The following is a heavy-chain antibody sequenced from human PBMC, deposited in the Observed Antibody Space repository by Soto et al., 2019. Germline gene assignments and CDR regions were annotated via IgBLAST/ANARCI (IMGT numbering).Heavy chain of an antibody. J-gene: IGHJ4*02. Sequence: EVQLLESGGGLVQPGGSLRLSCAASGFTFSSYAMSWVRQAPGKGLEWVSAISGSGGSTYYADSVKGRFTISIDNSKNTLYLQMNSLRAEDTAVYYCAKDSPVVVVAATPEPRFDYWGQGTLVTVSS. CDR3: AKDSPVVVVAATPEPRFDY. CDR2: ISGSGGST. V-gene: IGHV3-23*01. CDR1: GFTFSSYA. D-gene: IGHD2-15*01.